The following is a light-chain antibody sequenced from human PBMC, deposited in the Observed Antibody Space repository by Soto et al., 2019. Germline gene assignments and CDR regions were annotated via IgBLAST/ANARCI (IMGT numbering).Light chain of an antibody. CDR1: QSISSW. V-gene: IGKV1-5*03. CDR3: QQYNSYPNT. Sequence: DIQMTQSPSTLSASVGDRVTITCRASQSISSWLAWYQQKPGKAPKLLIYNASSLKSGVPSSFSSSRSETEFPLSISSLQPDDFATYYFQQYNSYPNTFGQGTKLEIK. J-gene: IGKJ2*01. CDR2: NAS.